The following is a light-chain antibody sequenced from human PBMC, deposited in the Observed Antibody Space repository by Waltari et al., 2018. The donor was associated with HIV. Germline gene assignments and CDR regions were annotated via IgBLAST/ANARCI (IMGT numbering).Light chain of an antibody. CDR1: SSNVGSDDL. J-gene: IGLJ1*01. CDR3: CSCPRSGIRYV. V-gene: IGLV2-23*02. Sequence: QSALTQPASVSGSPGQSITISCTGTSSNVGSDDLVSWYQQHPGEAPKLIIYEVTKRPSGVSNRSSGSKSGHTASLTISGLQAEDEADYYCCSCPRSGIRYVFGTGTKVTVL. CDR2: EVT.